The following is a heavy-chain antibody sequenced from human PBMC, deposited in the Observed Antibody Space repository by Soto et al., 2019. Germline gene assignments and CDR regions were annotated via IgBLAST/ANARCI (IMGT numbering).Heavy chain of an antibody. D-gene: IGHD4-17*01. V-gene: IGHV3-30*18. J-gene: IGHJ6*02. CDR2: ISYDGSNK. CDR3: AKDLRYSTYSYGMDV. Sequence: QVQLVESGGGVVQPGRSLRLSCAASGFTFSSYGMHWVRQAPGKGLEWVAVISYDGSNKYYADSVKGRFTISRDNSKHTLYLQMNSLRAEDTAVYYCAKDLRYSTYSYGMDVWGQGTTVTVSS. CDR1: GFTFSSYG.